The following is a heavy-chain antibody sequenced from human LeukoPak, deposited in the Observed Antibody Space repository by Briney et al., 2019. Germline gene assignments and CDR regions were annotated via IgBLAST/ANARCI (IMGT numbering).Heavy chain of an antibody. J-gene: IGHJ4*02. V-gene: IGHV1-69*04. D-gene: IGHD5-24*01. CDR2: IIPILGIA. CDR3: ARDGRRDGYNYPDY. Sequence: SVKVSCKASGGTFSSYAISWVRQAPGQGLEWMGRIIPILGIANYAQKFQGRVTITADKSTSTAYMELSSLRSEDTAVYCCARDGRRDGYNYPDYWGQGTLVTVSS. CDR1: GGTFSSYA.